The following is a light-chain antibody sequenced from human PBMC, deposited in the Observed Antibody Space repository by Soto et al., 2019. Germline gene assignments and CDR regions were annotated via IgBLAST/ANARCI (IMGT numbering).Light chain of an antibody. CDR1: SGHSNYA. CDR3: QTWGTGIQV. Sequence: QLVLTQSPSASASLGASVKLTCTLSSGHSNYAIAWHQQQPEKGPRYLMKLNSDGRHSKGDGIPDRFSGSTSGAECYLTISSLQSEDEADYYCQTWGTGIQVFGGGTKLTVL. J-gene: IGLJ2*01. V-gene: IGLV4-69*01. CDR2: LNSDGRH.